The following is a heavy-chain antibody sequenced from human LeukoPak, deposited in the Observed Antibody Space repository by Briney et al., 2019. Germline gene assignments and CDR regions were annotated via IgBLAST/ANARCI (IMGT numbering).Heavy chain of an antibody. CDR2: ISSSEGDT. V-gene: IGHV3-48*03. CDR3: ARDPDLRGHSGMDY. J-gene: IGHJ4*02. Sequence: GGSLSLFCAASGFSFSNYKMIWVRQAPGKGLEWVSSISSSEGDTFYADSVRGRFTVSRHNAKNSLFLQMNSLSAEDTAVYFCARDPDLRGHSGMDYWGQGTLVTVSS. D-gene: IGHD5-12*01. CDR1: GFSFSNYK.